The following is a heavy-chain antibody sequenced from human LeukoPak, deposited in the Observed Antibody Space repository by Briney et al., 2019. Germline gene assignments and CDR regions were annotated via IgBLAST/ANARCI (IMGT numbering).Heavy chain of an antibody. CDR1: GFTFSSYA. V-gene: IGHV3-23*01. CDR2: ISGSGGST. J-gene: IGHJ4*02. CDR3: AKDLTPAFHLYYFDY. D-gene: IGHD3-9*01. Sequence: PGGSLRLSCAASGFTFSSYARSWVRQAPGKGLEWVSAISGSGGSTYYADSVKGRFTISRDNSKNTLYLQMNSLRAEDTAVYYCAKDLTPAFHLYYFDYWGQGTLVTVSS.